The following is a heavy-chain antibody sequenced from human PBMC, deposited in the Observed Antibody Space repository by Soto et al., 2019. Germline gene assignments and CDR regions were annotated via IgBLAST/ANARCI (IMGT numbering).Heavy chain of an antibody. D-gene: IGHD2-21*02. Sequence: GGSLRLSCAASGFTFSSYAMHWVRQAPGKGLEWVAVISYDGSNKYYADSVKGRFTISRDNSKNTLYLQMNSLRAEDTAVYYCVRGDRGGFDLWGQGTAVTVSS. V-gene: IGHV3-30-3*01. CDR3: VRGDRGGFDL. J-gene: IGHJ3*01. CDR2: ISYDGSNK. CDR1: GFTFSSYA.